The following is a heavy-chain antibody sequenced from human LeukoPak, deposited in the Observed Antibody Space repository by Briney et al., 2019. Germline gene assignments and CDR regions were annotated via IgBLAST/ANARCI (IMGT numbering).Heavy chain of an antibody. J-gene: IGHJ4*02. Sequence: GGSLRLSCAASGFTFSSYSMNWVRQAPGKGLEWVSSISSSSSYIYYADSVKGRFTISRDNAMNSLYLQMNSLRAEDTAVYYCARDGGLYSSGWYFCFDYWGQGTLVTVSS. CDR1: GFTFSSYS. CDR2: ISSSSSYI. CDR3: ARDGGLYSSGWYFCFDY. D-gene: IGHD6-19*01. V-gene: IGHV3-21*01.